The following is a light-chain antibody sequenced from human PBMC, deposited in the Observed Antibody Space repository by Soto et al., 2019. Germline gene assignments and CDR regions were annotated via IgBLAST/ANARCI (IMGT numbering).Light chain of an antibody. Sequence: DIVMTQSPDSLAVSLGESASLSCRASQSVTNYIAGYQQRPGQAPRLLIYRASNRATGIPPRFSGSGSGTDFTLTISSLEPEDSEVYYCQQRHMWPITFGQGTRLEIK. CDR3: QQRHMWPIT. CDR1: QSVTNY. J-gene: IGKJ5*01. CDR2: RAS. V-gene: IGKV3-11*01.